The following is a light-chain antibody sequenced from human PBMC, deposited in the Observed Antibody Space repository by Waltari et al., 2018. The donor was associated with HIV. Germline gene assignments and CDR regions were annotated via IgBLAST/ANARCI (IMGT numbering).Light chain of an antibody. CDR3: SSYTSSSTPYVV. J-gene: IGLJ2*01. Sequence: QSALTQPASVSGSPGQSITIPCTGTSSDVGGYNYVSWYQQPPGKAPKLMIYEVSNRPSGVSNRFSGSKSGNTASLTISGLQAEDEADYYCSSYTSSSTPYVVFGGGTKLTVL. CDR1: SSDVGGYNY. V-gene: IGLV2-14*01. CDR2: EVS.